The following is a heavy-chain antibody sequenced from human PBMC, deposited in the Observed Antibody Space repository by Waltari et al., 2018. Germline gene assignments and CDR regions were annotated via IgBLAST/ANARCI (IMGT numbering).Heavy chain of an antibody. CDR3: ARHVGGYCSGGNCYADF. D-gene: IGHD2-15*01. CDR1: GYTFSNYC. Sequence: EVQLVQSGAEVKKPGESLKISCKGSGYTFSNYCIGWVRQMPGKGLEWMGIIYPGASDTRHSPSFQGQVTISADKSFNTAYLQWSSVKASDTAMYYCARHVGGYCSGGNCYADFWGQGTLVTVSS. CDR2: IYPGASDT. V-gene: IGHV5-51*01. J-gene: IGHJ4*02.